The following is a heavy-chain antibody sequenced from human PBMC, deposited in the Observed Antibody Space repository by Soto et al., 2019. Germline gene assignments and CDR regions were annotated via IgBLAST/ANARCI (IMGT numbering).Heavy chain of an antibody. D-gene: IGHD3-3*01. CDR1: GFTFDDYA. J-gene: IGHJ5*02. CDR3: AKDITASITTPNWFDP. CDR2: ISWNSGSI. V-gene: IGHV3-9*01. Sequence: PGGSLRLSCAASGFTFDDYAMHWVRQAPGKGLEWVSGISWNSGSIGYADSVKGRFTISRDNAKNSLYLQMNSLRAEDTALYYCAKDITASITTPNWFDPWGQGTLVTGS.